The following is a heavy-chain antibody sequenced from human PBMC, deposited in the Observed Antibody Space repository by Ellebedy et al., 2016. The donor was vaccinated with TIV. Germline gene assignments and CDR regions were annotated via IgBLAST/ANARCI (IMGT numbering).Heavy chain of an antibody. CDR2: INHSGST. D-gene: IGHD6-19*01. J-gene: IGHJ3*02. CDR3: AREVGGASFDI. CDR1: GGSFSGYY. Sequence: GSLRLSXAVYGGSFSGYYWSWIRQPPGKGLEWIGEINHSGSTNYNPSLESRVTISVDTSKNQFSLKLSSVTAADTAVYYCAREVGGASFDIWGQGTMVTVSS. V-gene: IGHV4-34*01.